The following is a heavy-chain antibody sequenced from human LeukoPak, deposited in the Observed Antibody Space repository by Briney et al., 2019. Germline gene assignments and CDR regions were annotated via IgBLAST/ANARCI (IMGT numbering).Heavy chain of an antibody. CDR1: GFTFSNFY. Sequence: PGGSLRLSCAASGFTFSNFYMNWVRQAPGKGLEWVSAISGSGGSTYYADSVKGRFTISRDNSKNTLYLQMNSLRAEDTAVYYCAKALPLRVPAAVPDYWGQGTLVTVSS. J-gene: IGHJ4*02. D-gene: IGHD2-2*01. V-gene: IGHV3-23*01. CDR3: AKALPLRVPAAVPDY. CDR2: ISGSGGST.